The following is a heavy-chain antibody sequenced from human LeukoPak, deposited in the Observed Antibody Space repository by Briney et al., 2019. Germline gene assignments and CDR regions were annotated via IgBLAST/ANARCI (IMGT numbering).Heavy chain of an antibody. CDR1: GGTFSSYA. Sequence: ASVKVSCKASGGTFSSYAISWVRRAPGQGLEWMGGIIPIFGTANYAQKFQGRVTITADESTSTAYMELSSLRSEDTAVYYCARALVVVAAPFDYWGQGTLVTVSS. CDR3: ARALVVVAAPFDY. V-gene: IGHV1-69*13. CDR2: IIPIFGTA. D-gene: IGHD2-15*01. J-gene: IGHJ4*02.